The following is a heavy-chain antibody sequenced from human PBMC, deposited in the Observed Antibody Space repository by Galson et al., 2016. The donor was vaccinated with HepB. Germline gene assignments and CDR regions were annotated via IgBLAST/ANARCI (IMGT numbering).Heavy chain of an antibody. Sequence: SLRLSCAASGFTFSSYGMHWVRQAPGKGLEWVAVIWHDGSNKYYADSVRGRFTISRDNSKNTLYLQMNSLRAEDTAVYYCARDISYDYAWGTYRYPIYGMDVWGKGTTVTVSS. D-gene: IGHD3-16*02. CDR3: ARDISYDYAWGTYRYPIYGMDV. V-gene: IGHV3-33*01. CDR1: GFTFSSYG. CDR2: IWHDGSNK. J-gene: IGHJ6*04.